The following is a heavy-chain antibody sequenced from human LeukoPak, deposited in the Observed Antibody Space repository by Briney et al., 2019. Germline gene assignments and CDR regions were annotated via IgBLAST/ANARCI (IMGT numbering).Heavy chain of an antibody. CDR1: GFTFSSYS. J-gene: IGHJ4*02. CDR3: ARDSLRGYYDTSGYRFDY. D-gene: IGHD3-22*01. Sequence: PGGSLRLPCAASGFTFSSYSMNWVRQAPGKGLEWLSYISTSSSTIYYADSVKGRFTISRDNAKNSLYLQMESLRDEDTAVYYCARDSLRGYYDTSGYRFDYWGQGTLVTVSS. V-gene: IGHV3-48*02. CDR2: ISTSSSTI.